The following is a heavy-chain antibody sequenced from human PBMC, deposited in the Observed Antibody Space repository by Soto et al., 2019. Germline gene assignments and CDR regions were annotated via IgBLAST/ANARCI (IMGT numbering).Heavy chain of an antibody. CDR1: GGTFSSYT. D-gene: IGHD2-15*01. CDR3: ACSSGGSCFATCN. CDR2: IIPILGIA. Sequence: SVKVSCKASGGTFSSYTISWVRQAPGQGLEWMGRIIPILGIANYAQKFQGRVTITADKSTSTAYMELSSLRSEDTAVYYCACSSGGSCFATCNWGQGTMVTVSS. J-gene: IGHJ3*01. V-gene: IGHV1-69*02.